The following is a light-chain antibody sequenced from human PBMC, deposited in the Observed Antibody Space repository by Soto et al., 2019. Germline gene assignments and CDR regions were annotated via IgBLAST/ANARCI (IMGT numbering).Light chain of an antibody. V-gene: IGLV1-47*01. J-gene: IGLJ3*02. CDR1: SSNIGSNY. CDR3: AAWDDSLSGWV. Sequence: SVLTQPPSASGTPGQRFTISCSGSSSNIGSNYVYWYQQLPGTAPKVLIYRNNQRPSGVPDRFSGSKSGTSASLAISGLRSEDEADYHCAAWDDSLSGWVFGGGTKLTVL. CDR2: RNN.